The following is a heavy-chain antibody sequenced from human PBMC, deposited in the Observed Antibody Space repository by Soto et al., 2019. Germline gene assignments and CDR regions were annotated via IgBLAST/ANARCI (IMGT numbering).Heavy chain of an antibody. V-gene: IGHV3-23*01. CDR1: GFSFSNYA. CDR2: ISGRGGNT. CDR3: AKDRMAVDGDLDTFDI. Sequence: GGSLRLSCAASGFSFSNYAMSWVRQGPGEGLEWVSAISGRGGNTYYADSVKGRFTISRDNSKTTVHLQMNSLRAEDTAVYYCAKDRMAVDGDLDTFDIWGQGTVVTVSS. J-gene: IGHJ3*02. D-gene: IGHD6-19*01.